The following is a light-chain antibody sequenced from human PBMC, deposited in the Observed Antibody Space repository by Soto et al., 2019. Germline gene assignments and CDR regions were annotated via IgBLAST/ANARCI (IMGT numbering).Light chain of an antibody. V-gene: IGLV2-14*01. Sequence: QSALTQPASVSGSPGQSITISCTGTNSDVGDYNYVSWYQQHPGKAPKLIIYEVSNRPSGVSNRFSGSKSGNTASLTISGLQAEDEADYYCSSYTSRFTLIFGGGTKVTVL. CDR2: EVS. CDR1: NSDVGDYNY. CDR3: SSYTSRFTLI. J-gene: IGLJ2*01.